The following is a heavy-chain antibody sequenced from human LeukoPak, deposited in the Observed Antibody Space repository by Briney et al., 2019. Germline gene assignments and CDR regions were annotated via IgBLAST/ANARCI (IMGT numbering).Heavy chain of an antibody. D-gene: IGHD3-22*01. CDR1: GSGYSISGGFY. J-gene: IGHJ4*02. V-gene: IGHV4-38-2*02. Sequence: SETLSLTCTVSGSGYSISGGFYWGWIRQPPGKGLEWIGSIYHTGSTYYNPSLKSRATISVDTYKNQFSLKLKFVTAADTAVYYCAGQFDSSGSYFYWGQGTLVTVPS. CDR2: IYHTGST. CDR3: AGQFDSSGSYFY.